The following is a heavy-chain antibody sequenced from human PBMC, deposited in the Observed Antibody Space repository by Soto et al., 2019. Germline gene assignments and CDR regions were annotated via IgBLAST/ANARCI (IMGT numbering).Heavy chain of an antibody. D-gene: IGHD3-16*02. J-gene: IGHJ4*02. V-gene: IGHV3-11*01. CDR3: ARVIMPFDY. Sequence: VPLVASGGGLVEPGGSLSLSCAASGFTFSDYYFSWIRQPPGKGMDWVSYISSSGSTISYADSVKGLFTISRYTAKTSVSRQTTSLRAQDPGVYQCARVIMPFDYWGQGALVNV. CDR2: ISSSGSTI. CDR1: GFTFSDYY.